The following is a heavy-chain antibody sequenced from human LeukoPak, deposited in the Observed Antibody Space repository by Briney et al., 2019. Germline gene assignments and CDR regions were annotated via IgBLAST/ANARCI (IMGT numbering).Heavy chain of an antibody. J-gene: IGHJ3*02. CDR1: GFTFSDYH. CDR3: ARDSNGAFDI. D-gene: IGHD2/OR15-2a*01. V-gene: IGHV3-72*01. CDR2: TRNKVSGYTT. Sequence: GGSLRLSCVASGFTFSDYHMDWVRQAPGKGLEWVGRTRNKVSGYTTEYAASVKGRFITSRDESKNSLDLQMNSLRTDDTAVYYCARDSNGAFDIWGQGTMVTVSS.